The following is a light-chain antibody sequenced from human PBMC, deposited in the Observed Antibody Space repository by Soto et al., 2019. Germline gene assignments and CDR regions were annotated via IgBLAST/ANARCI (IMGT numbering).Light chain of an antibody. CDR1: QSVSSSY. V-gene: IGKV3-20*01. Sequence: EIVLTQSPGTLSLSPGERATLSCRASQSVSSSYLGWYQQKPGQPPRLLIYGASSRATGIPDWFSGSGSGKYFTLTISRLDPEDFAVFYCQQYGDSPTFGQGTKVEIK. CDR2: GAS. J-gene: IGKJ1*01. CDR3: QQYGDSPT.